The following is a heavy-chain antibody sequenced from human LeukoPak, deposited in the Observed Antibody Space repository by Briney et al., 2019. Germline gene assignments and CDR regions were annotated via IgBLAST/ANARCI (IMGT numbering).Heavy chain of an antibody. Sequence: GESLKISCKGSGYSFTSYWIGWVRQMPGKGLEWMGIIYPGDSDTRYSPSFQGQVTISADKSISTAYLQWSSLKASDTAMYYCATGPLIAAAGTPPLRYWGQGTLVTVSS. D-gene: IGHD6-13*01. J-gene: IGHJ4*02. CDR3: ATGPLIAAAGTPPLRY. V-gene: IGHV5-51*01. CDR1: GYSFTSYW. CDR2: IYPGDSDT.